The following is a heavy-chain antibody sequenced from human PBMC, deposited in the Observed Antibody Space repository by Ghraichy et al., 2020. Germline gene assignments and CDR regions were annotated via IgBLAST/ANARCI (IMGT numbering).Heavy chain of an antibody. D-gene: IGHD2-2*01. CDR3: ARVWYCSSTSWCFIGGGRGEHFYGMDV. V-gene: IGHV3-33*01. CDR2: IWYDGSNK. CDR1: GFTFSSYG. J-gene: IGHJ6*02. Sequence: GGSLRLSCAASGFTFSSYGMHWVRQAPGKGLEWVAVIWYDGSNKYYADSVKGRFTISRDNSKNTLYLQMNSLRAEDTAVYYCARVWYCSSTSWCFIGGGRGEHFYGMDVWGQGTTVTVSS.